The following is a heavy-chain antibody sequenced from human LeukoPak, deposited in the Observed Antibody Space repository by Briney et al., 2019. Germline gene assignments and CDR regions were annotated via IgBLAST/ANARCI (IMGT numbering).Heavy chain of an antibody. CDR1: GFTFSSYG. J-gene: IGHJ4*02. V-gene: IGHV3-30*18. CDR2: ISYDGSNK. D-gene: IGHD5-12*01. Sequence: GGPLRLSCAASGFTFSSYGMHWVRQAPGKGLEWVAVISYDGSNKYYADSVKGRFTISRDNSKNTLYLQMNSLRAEDTAVYYCAKDAGYSGYDVYFDYWGQGTLVTVSS. CDR3: AKDAGYSGYDVYFDY.